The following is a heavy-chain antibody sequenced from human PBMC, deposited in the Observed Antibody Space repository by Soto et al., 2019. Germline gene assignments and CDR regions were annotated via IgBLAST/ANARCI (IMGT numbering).Heavy chain of an antibody. CDR3: ARVTSSWGLVSYVDY. CDR1: GGSVSSGGYY. CDR2: IYYSGST. J-gene: IGHJ4*02. V-gene: IGHV4-61*08. D-gene: IGHD6-13*01. Sequence: QVQLQESGPGLVKPSETLSLTCTVSGGSVSSGGYYWSWIRQPPGKGLECVGYIYYSGSTNYNPPLKSRVTISVDTSKNQSFLKLSSVTASDTAVYYCARVTSSWGLVSYVDYWGQGTLVTVSS.